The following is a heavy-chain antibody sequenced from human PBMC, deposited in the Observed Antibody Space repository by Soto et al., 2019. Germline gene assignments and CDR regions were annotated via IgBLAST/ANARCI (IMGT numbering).Heavy chain of an antibody. CDR3: ARDLAIPYGMDV. V-gene: IGHV3-53*01. CDR1: GFTVSSNY. Sequence: PGGSLRFSCAASGFTVSSNYMSWVRQAPGKGLEWVSVIYSGGSTYYADSVKGRFTISRDNSKNTLYLQMNSLRAEDTAVYYCARDLAIPYGMDVGSQGTTVTVSS. D-gene: IGHD3-16*01. CDR2: IYSGGST. J-gene: IGHJ6*02.